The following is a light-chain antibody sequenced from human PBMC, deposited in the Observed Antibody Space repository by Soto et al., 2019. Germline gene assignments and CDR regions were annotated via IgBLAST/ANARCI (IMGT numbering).Light chain of an antibody. CDR3: SSYTTSNTWV. CDR2: DVS. J-gene: IGLJ3*02. Sequence: QSVLTQPASVSGSPGQSITISCTGTSSDVGSYNYVSWYQHHSGKAPKVIIYDVSNRPSAVSFRFSGSKSGNTASLTISGLQAEDEADYYCSSYTTSNTWVFGGGTQLTVL. V-gene: IGLV2-14*03. CDR1: SSDVGSYNY.